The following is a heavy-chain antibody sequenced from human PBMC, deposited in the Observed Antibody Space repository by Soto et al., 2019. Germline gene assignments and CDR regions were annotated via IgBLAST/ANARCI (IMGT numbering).Heavy chain of an antibody. V-gene: IGHV1-3*01. CDR3: ARGDYYGSGSYSPLASY. CDR2: INAGNGNT. D-gene: IGHD3-10*01. Sequence: ASVKVSCKASGYTFTSYAMHWVRQAPGQRLEWMGWINAGNGNTKYSQKFQGRVTITRDTSASTAYMELSSLRSEDTAVYYCARGDYYGSGSYSPLASYWGQGTLVTVSS. CDR1: GYTFTSYA. J-gene: IGHJ4*02.